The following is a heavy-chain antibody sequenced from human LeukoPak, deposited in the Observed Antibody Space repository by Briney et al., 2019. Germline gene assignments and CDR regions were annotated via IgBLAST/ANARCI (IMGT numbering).Heavy chain of an antibody. CDR1: GFTFSGSA. Sequence: GGSLRLSCAASGFTFSGSAMHWVRQASGKGLEWVGRIRSKANSYATAYAASVKGRFTISRDDSKNTAYLQMNSLKTEDTAVYYCTRSPPLYYYYYYMDVWGKGTTVTVSS. CDR2: IRSKANSYAT. CDR3: TRSPPLYYYYYYMDV. V-gene: IGHV3-73*01. J-gene: IGHJ6*03.